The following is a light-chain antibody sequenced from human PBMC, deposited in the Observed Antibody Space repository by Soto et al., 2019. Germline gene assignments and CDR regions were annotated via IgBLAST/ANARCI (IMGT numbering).Light chain of an antibody. CDR1: QSVSSY. CDR3: QQRYNWPLT. CDR2: EAT. Sequence: ETVLTQSPATLSLSPGERATLSCRASQSVSSYLAWYQQKPGQAPRLLIYEATNRATGIPARFSGSGSGTDFTLTISSLEPGDFAVYYCQQRYNWPLTFGQGTRLQIK. V-gene: IGKV3-11*01. J-gene: IGKJ5*01.